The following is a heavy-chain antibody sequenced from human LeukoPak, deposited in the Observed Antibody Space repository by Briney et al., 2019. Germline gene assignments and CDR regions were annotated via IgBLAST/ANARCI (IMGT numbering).Heavy chain of an antibody. CDR1: GYTFTSYG. D-gene: IGHD3/OR15-3a*01. V-gene: IGHV1-18*01. J-gene: IGHJ6*02. CDR2: ISAYNGNT. CDR3: ARDMIFGVVIDYYYGMDV. Sequence: ASVKVSCEASGYTFTSYGISWVRQAPGQGLEWMGWISAYNGNTNYAQKLQGRVTMTTDTSTSTAYMELRSLRSDDTAVYYCARDMIFGVVIDYYYGMDVWGQGTTVTVSS.